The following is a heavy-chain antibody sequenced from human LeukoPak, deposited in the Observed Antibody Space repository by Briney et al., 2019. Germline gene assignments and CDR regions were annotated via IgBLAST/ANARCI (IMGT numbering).Heavy chain of an antibody. CDR3: ARQQGVGYCSSTSCEFDY. D-gene: IGHD2-2*01. Sequence: RPGESLKISCKCSGYSFTSYWIGWVRQMPGKGLEWMGIIYPGDSDTRYSPSFQGQVTISADKSISTAYLQWSSLKASDTAMYYCARQQGVGYCSSTSCEFDYWGQGTLVTVSS. CDR2: IYPGDSDT. CDR1: GYSFTSYW. V-gene: IGHV5-51*01. J-gene: IGHJ4*02.